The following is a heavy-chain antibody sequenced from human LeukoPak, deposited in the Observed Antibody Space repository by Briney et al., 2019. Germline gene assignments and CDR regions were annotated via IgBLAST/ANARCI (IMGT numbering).Heavy chain of an antibody. V-gene: IGHV3-23*01. J-gene: IGHJ4*02. D-gene: IGHD3-22*01. Sequence: GGSLRLSCAASGFTFGSHAISWVRQAPGKELEWVSGISGGGDNTLYADSVKGRFTISRDNYKNTVHLRMSGLRAEDTAVYYCVFYDSSGFYYGRLRYWGQGTLVTVSS. CDR3: VFYDSSGFYYGRLRY. CDR1: GFTFGSHA. CDR2: ISGGGDNT.